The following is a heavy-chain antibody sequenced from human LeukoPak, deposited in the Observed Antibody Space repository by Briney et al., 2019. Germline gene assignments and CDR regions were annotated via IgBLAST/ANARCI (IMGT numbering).Heavy chain of an antibody. V-gene: IGHV3-23*01. Sequence: GGSLRLSYAASGFTFSSYAMSWVRQAPGKGLEWVSAISGSGGSTYYADSVKGRFTISRDNSKNTLYLQMNSLRAEDTAVYYCAKGGYCSGGSCYAVGPTDLYFDYWGQGTLVTVSS. CDR2: ISGSGGST. J-gene: IGHJ4*02. CDR1: GFTFSSYA. CDR3: AKGGYCSGGSCYAVGPTDLYFDY. D-gene: IGHD2-15*01.